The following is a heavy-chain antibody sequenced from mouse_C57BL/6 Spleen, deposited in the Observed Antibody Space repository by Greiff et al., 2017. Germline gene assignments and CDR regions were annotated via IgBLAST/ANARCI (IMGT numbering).Heavy chain of an antibody. V-gene: IGHV1-82*01. CDR1: GYAFSSSW. Sequence: VQLQQSGPELVKPGASVKISCKASGYAFSSSWMNWVKQRPGKGLEWIGRIYPGDGDTNYNGKFKGKATLTADKSSSTAYMQLSSLTSEDSAVYFCARIHITTVVENYFDYWGQGTTLTVSS. J-gene: IGHJ2*01. D-gene: IGHD1-1*01. CDR2: IYPGDGDT. CDR3: ARIHITTVVENYFDY.